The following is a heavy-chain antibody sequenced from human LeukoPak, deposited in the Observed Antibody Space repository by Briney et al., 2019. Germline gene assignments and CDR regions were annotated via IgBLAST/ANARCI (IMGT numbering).Heavy chain of an antibody. Sequence: GGSLRLSCAASGFTFSSYWMSWVRQAPGKGLEWVANIKQDGSEKYYVDSVKGRFTISRDNSKNTLYLQMNSLRAEDTAVYYCAKDMKGGSYYDYFDYWGQGTLVTVSS. CDR3: AKDMKGGSYYDYFDY. D-gene: IGHD1-26*01. CDR2: IKQDGSEK. J-gene: IGHJ4*02. CDR1: GFTFSSYW. V-gene: IGHV3-7*03.